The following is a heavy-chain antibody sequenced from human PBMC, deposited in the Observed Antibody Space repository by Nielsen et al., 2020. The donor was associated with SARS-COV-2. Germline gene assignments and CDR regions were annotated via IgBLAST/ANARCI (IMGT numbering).Heavy chain of an antibody. V-gene: IGHV3-30*04. J-gene: IGHJ6*02. Sequence: GESLKISCAASGFTFSSYAMHWVRQAPGKGLEWVAVISYDGSNKYYADSVKGRFTISRDNSKNTLYLQMNSLRAEDTAVYYCARGGSSSSPPGLYGMDVWGQGTTVTVSS. CDR2: ISYDGSNK. CDR1: GFTFSSYA. CDR3: ARGGSSSSPPGLYGMDV. D-gene: IGHD6-6*01.